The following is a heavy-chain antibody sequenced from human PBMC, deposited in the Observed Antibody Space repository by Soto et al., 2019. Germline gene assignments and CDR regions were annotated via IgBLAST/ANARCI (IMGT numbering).Heavy chain of an antibody. V-gene: IGHV3-23*01. Sequence: PGGSLRLSCVGSGFTFSTNYGLAWVRQARGKGLEWVSSIGGSGDGIAYADSVKGRFTISTDSSKNTLYLQMNNLRADDTAVYFCAKKCRGSCPFDYWGQGTLVTVSS. CDR1: GFTFSTNYG. CDR2: IGGSGDGI. CDR3: AKKCRGSCPFDY. D-gene: IGHD1-26*01. J-gene: IGHJ4*02.